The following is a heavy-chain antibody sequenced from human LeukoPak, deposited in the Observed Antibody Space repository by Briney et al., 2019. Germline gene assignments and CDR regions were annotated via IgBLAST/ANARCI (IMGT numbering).Heavy chain of an antibody. D-gene: IGHD1-26*01. CDR2: ISAYKGNT. V-gene: IGHV1-18*04. CDR3: ARGGTYSRGLLVY. J-gene: IGHJ4*02. CDR1: GYSFNVHG. Sequence: ASVKVSCKASGYSFNVHGMTWVRQAPGQGLEWMGWISAYKGNTNYAAKFRGRVTMTTGTSTSTGYMELRSLRSDDTAVYYCARGGTYSRGLLVYWGQGTLVTVSS.